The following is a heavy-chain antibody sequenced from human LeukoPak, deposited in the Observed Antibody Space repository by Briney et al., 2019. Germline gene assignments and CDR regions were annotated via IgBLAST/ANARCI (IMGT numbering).Heavy chain of an antibody. Sequence: SETLSLTCSVSGGSISSSSRYWGWIRQPPGKGLEWIGSIFYGGTTYYNPSLKSRVTISVDTSKNQFSLKLTSVTAADTAVYYCARSDGYGLVGIWGQGTMVTVSS. J-gene: IGHJ3*02. CDR1: GGSISSSSRY. V-gene: IGHV4-39*07. D-gene: IGHD5-18*01. CDR2: IFYGGTT. CDR3: ARSDGYGLVGI.